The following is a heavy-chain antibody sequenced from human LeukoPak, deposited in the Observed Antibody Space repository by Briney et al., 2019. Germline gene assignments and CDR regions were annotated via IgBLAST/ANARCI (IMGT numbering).Heavy chain of an antibody. CDR2: ISGSGGST. Sequence: SGGSLRLSCAASGFTFSSYAMSWVRQAPGKGLEWVSAISGSGGSTYYADSVKGRFTISRDNSKNTLYLQMNSLRAEDTAVYYCAKLRSRVVVTAIRYWGQGTLVTVSS. V-gene: IGHV3-23*01. J-gene: IGHJ4*02. CDR3: AKLRSRVVVTAIRY. D-gene: IGHD2-21*02. CDR1: GFTFSSYA.